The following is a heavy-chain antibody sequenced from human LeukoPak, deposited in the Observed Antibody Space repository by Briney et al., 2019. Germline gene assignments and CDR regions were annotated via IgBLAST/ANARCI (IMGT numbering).Heavy chain of an antibody. CDR2: ISAYNNNT. CDR3: ARRLERHHDFDY. CDR1: GHTFTTYG. D-gene: IGHD1-1*01. Sequence: ASVKVSCKASGHTFTTYGISWVRQAPGQGLEWMGWISAYNNNTKNARKFQGRVTMTTDTSTSTAYMELRSLRSDDTAVYYCARRLERHHDFDYWGQGTQVTVSS. J-gene: IGHJ4*02. V-gene: IGHV1-18*01.